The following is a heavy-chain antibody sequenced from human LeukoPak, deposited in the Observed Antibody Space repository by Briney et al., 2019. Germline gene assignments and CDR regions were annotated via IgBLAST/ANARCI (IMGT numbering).Heavy chain of an antibody. V-gene: IGHV3-21*04. CDR2: ISSSSSFI. J-gene: IGHJ6*03. CDR1: GHTFSSYN. D-gene: IGHD6-19*01. CDR3: ARDAGSGWPGLYYYYYMDV. Sequence: PGGSLRLSCAASGHTFSSYNMNWVRQAPGKGLEWVASISSSSSFIYYADSVKGRFTISRDNAKNSLYLQISSLRAEDTAVYYCARDAGSGWPGLYYYYYMDVWGKGTTVTVSS.